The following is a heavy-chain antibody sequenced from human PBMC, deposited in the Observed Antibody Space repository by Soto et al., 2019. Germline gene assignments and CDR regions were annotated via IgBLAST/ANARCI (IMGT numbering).Heavy chain of an antibody. V-gene: IGHV3-33*01. CDR1: GFTFSSYG. CDR2: IWYDGSNK. Sequence: GGSLRLSCAASGFTFSSYGMHWVRQAPGKGLEWVAVIWYDGSNKYYADSVKGRFTISRDNSKNTLYLQMNSLRAEDTAVYYCARDPYYDILTGDDDAFDIWGQGTMVTVSS. CDR3: ARDPYYDILTGDDDAFDI. J-gene: IGHJ3*02. D-gene: IGHD3-9*01.